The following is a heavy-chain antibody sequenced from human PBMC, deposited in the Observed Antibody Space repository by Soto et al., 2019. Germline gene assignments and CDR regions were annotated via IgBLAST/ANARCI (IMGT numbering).Heavy chain of an antibody. V-gene: IGHV1-69*12. J-gene: IGHJ4*02. D-gene: IGHD5-18*01. CDR2: IIPMFGTA. CDR3: ASGIQLWLRRINNGYSG. Sequence: QVQLVQSGAEVKKPESSVKVSCKAPGGTFSTYAISWVRQAPGQGLEWMGGIIPMFGTANYAQRFQDRVTVTADDATNTVYMELSSLRYEDTAVYFCASGIQLWLRRINNGYSGWGQGTLVTVSS. CDR1: GGTFSTYA.